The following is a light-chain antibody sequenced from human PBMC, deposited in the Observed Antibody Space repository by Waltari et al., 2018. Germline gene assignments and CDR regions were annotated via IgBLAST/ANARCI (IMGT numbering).Light chain of an antibody. Sequence: EIVMSQSPATLSVSPGQRATLSCRARENVDNKLAWYQLKPGQAPRLLIYNTFIRATDIPARFSGSGSGTEFILTISSLQSEDLAVYSCHQYYDWPQTFGQGTKVEIK. CDR1: ENVDNK. CDR3: HQYYDWPQT. J-gene: IGKJ1*01. V-gene: IGKV3-15*01. CDR2: NTF.